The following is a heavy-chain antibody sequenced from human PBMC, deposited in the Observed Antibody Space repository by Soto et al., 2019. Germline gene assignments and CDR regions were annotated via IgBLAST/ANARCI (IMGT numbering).Heavy chain of an antibody. CDR2: ISGSGDST. V-gene: IGHV3-23*01. CDR1: GFTFGSYA. D-gene: IGHD6-13*01. Sequence: GGSLRLSCAASGFTFGSYAMNWVRQAPGKGLEWVSVISGSGDSTYYTDSVKGRFTISRDNSKNTLYLQMNSLRAEDTAVYYCARRGPGTYFDYWGQGTLVTVSS. CDR3: ARRGPGTYFDY. J-gene: IGHJ4*02.